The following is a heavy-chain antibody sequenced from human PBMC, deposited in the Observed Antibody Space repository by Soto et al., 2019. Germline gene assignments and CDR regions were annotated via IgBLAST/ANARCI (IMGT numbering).Heavy chain of an antibody. CDR1: GGTFSSYA. Sequence: SVKVSCKASGGTFSSYAISWVRQAPGQGLEWMGGIIPIFGTANYAQKFQGRVTITADESTSTAYMELSSLRSEDTAVYYCARDLPLDYGGGGWFDPWGQGTLVTVSS. CDR2: IIPIFGTA. D-gene: IGHD4-17*01. J-gene: IGHJ5*02. CDR3: ARDLPLDYGGGGWFDP. V-gene: IGHV1-69*13.